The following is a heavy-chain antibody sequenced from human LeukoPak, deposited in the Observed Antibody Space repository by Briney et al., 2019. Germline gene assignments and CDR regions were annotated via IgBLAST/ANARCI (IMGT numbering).Heavy chain of an antibody. CDR3: ARDNYKDY. V-gene: IGHV1-2*02. J-gene: IGHJ4*02. CDR2: INPNSGGT. D-gene: IGHD4-11*01. CDR1: GYTFTGYY. Sequence: ASVEVSCKTSGYTFTGYYIHWVRQAPGQGLEWMGWINPNSGGTNYAQKFQGRVTMTRDTSISTAYMDLSRLRSDDTAVYYCARDNYKDYWGQGTLVTVSS.